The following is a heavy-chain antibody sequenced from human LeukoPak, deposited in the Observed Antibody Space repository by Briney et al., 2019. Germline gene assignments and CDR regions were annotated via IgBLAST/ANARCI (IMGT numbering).Heavy chain of an antibody. V-gene: IGHV4-59*12. CDR3: TRRRYNDPVGLDF. D-gene: IGHD5-18*01. Sequence: SETLSLTCSVSGDSLSGYWWTWIRQPPGKGLEWIGIIYDTGSTDYNPSLKRRVTLSADTSKNQFSLKLTSVTAADTAVYYCTRRRYNDPVGLDFWGRGTLVTVSS. J-gene: IGHJ4*02. CDR2: IYDTGST. CDR1: GDSLSGYW.